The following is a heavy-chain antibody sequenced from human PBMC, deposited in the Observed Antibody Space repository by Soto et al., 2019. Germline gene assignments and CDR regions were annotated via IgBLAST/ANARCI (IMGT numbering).Heavy chain of an antibody. Sequence: QVHLVQSGAEVKKPGASVKVSCKASGYIFINYYIHWVRQAPGQGLEWVGIINPKGGSTNYAQKSRGRVTMARDTSPSTVHMDLSSLRSDDTAVYYCARDLAAADYWGQGTLVTVSS. CDR1: GYIFINYY. D-gene: IGHD6-13*01. CDR3: ARDLAAADY. J-gene: IGHJ4*02. CDR2: INPKGGST. V-gene: IGHV1-46*01.